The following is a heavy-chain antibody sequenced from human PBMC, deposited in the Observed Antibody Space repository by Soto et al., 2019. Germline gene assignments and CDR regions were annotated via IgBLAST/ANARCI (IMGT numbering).Heavy chain of an antibody. CDR2: IYYSGST. V-gene: IGHV4-39*01. Sequence: SETLSLTCTVSGGSISSSSYYWAWIRQPPGKGLEWIGSIYYSGSTYYNPSLKSRVTISVDTSKNQFSLKLSSVTAADTAVYYCARKQWLVLPFDYWGQGTLVTVSS. CDR1: GGSISSSSYY. CDR3: ARKQWLVLPFDY. J-gene: IGHJ4*02. D-gene: IGHD6-19*01.